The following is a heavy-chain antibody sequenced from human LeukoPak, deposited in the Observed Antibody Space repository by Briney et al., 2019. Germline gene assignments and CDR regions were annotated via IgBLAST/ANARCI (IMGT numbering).Heavy chain of an antibody. CDR2: IIPIFGTA. J-gene: IGHJ4*02. Sequence: SVKVSCKASGGTFSSYAISWVRQAPVQGLEWMGRIIPIFGTANYAQKFQGRVTITTDESTSTAYMELSSLRSEDTAVYYCARGSKMWSGPFDYWGQGTLVTVSS. CDR1: GGTFSSYA. V-gene: IGHV1-69*05. D-gene: IGHD3-3*01. CDR3: ARGSKMWSGPFDY.